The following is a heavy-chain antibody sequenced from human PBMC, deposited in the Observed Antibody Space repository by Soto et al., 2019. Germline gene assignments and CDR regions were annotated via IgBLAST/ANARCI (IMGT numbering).Heavy chain of an antibody. J-gene: IGHJ3*02. Sequence: QVQLQEQGPGLVMPSQTLSLTCTISGGSRSSGPYYCNWIRQHPGKGLQWIGYMYSRGSTYYNPSLKSRLTISADTSKNQFSLQLSSVTAADTAVYYCAIGGDEGGMYAFNIWGQGTMVTVSS. CDR3: AIGGDEGGMYAFNI. D-gene: IGHD2-21*01. CDR2: MYSRGST. CDR1: GGSRSSGPYY. V-gene: IGHV4-31*03.